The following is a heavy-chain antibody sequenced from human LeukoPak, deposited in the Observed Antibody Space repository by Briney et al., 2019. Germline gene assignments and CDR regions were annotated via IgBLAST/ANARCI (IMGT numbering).Heavy chain of an antibody. D-gene: IGHD2-15*01. V-gene: IGHV1-69*06. CDR3: ARGVVAATPYAFDI. Sequence: SVKVSCKASGGTFSSYTISWVRQAPGQGLEWMGGIIPIFDTAIYAQKFQGTVTITADKSTSTAYMELSSLRSEDTAVYYCARGVVAATPYAFDIWGQGTMVTVSS. CDR1: GGTFSSYT. CDR2: IIPIFDTA. J-gene: IGHJ3*02.